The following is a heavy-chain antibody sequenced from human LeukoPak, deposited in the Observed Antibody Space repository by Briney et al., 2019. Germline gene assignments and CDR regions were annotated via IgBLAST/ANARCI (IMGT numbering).Heavy chain of an antibody. D-gene: IGHD2-15*01. CDR3: ARGVAGCSGGSCYDWFDP. J-gene: IGHJ5*02. CDR2: IYYSGST. V-gene: IGHV4-39*07. Sequence: PSETLSLTCTVSGGSISSSSYYWGWIRQPPGKGLEWIGSIYYSGSTYYNPSLKSRVTISVDTSKNQFSLKLSSVTAADTAVYYCARGVAGCSGGSCYDWFDPWGQGTLVTVSS. CDR1: GGSISSSSYY.